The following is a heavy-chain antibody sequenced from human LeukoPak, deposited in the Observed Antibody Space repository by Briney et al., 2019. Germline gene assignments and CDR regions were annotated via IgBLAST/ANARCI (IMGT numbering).Heavy chain of an antibody. V-gene: IGHV3-NL1*01. CDR1: GFTFSTYD. Sequence: GGSLRLSCAASGFTFSTYDMQWVRQAPGKGLEWVSGIGRSGSTYYTDSVMGRFTISRDNSKDTLYLQMGSLRAEDMAVYYCARGGWAYRYFDLWGRGTLVTVSS. CDR2: IGRSGST. CDR3: ARGGWAYRYFDL. J-gene: IGHJ2*01. D-gene: IGHD6-19*01.